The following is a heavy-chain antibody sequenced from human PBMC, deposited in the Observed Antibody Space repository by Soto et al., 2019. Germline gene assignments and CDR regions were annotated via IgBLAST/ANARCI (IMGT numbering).Heavy chain of an antibody. D-gene: IGHD3-10*01. V-gene: IGHV3-48*01. CDR1: GFSFSNYH. CDR2: ISISSDDK. CDR3: ARDIWDDGSNGFDP. Sequence: EVQLVESGGGLVQPGGSLRLSCVGSGFSFSNYHMNWVRQAPGKGLEWVSYISISSDDKYYADSVRGRFTVSRDNAKNSLYLQMNSLRAEDTAVYYCARDIWDDGSNGFDPWGQGTLVTVSS. J-gene: IGHJ5*02.